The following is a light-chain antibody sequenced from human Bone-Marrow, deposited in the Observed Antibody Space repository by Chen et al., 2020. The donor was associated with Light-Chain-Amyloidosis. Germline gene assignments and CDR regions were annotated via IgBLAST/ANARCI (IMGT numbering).Light chain of an antibody. Sequence: SSDLTHPPQGPFSPGQPATISCSGDNLGNKYAFWYQQKPGQSPVIVIYQNTNRPSGIPERFSGSNSGNTATLNISGTQAMDEADYYCQAWDNSTPIFGGGTELTVL. V-gene: IGLV3-1*01. CDR3: QAWDNSTPI. J-gene: IGLJ2*01. CDR1: NLGNKY. CDR2: QNT.